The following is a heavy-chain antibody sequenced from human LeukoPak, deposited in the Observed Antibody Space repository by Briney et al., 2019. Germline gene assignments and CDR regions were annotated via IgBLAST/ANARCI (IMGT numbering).Heavy chain of an antibody. V-gene: IGHV3-23*01. D-gene: IGHD4-17*01. CDR3: ARGSADGDYLFY. J-gene: IGHJ4*02. Sequence: GGSLRLSCATSGFTFSSYGMSWVRQAPGKGLEWVSAISCSGGSTYYADSVKGRFTISRDNSKNPLYLQMNSLSAEDTAVYYCARGSADGDYLFYWGQGTLVTVSS. CDR2: ISCSGGST. CDR1: GFTFSSYG.